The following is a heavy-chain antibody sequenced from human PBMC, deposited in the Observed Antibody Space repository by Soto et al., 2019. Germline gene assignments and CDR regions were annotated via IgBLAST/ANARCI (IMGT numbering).Heavy chain of an antibody. J-gene: IGHJ4*02. Sequence: QVPLVESGGGVVQPGRSLRLSCAASGFTFSSYAMPWVRQAPGKGLEWVAVISYDGSNKYYADSVKGRFTISRDNSKNTLYLQMNSLRAEDTAVYYCASQLMIVVVITAFDYWGQGTLVTVSS. CDR3: ASQLMIVVVITAFDY. CDR1: GFTFSSYA. CDR2: ISYDGSNK. V-gene: IGHV3-30-3*01. D-gene: IGHD3-22*01.